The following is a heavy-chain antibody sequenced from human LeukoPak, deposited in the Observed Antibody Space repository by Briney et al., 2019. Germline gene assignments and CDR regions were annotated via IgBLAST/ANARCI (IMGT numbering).Heavy chain of an antibody. Sequence: GGSLRLSCAASGFTVSSNYMSWVRQAPGKGLEWVSVIYSGGSTYYADSVKGRFTISRDNSKNTLYLQMNSLRAEDTAVYYCARDLSSGWSDYFDYWGQGTLVTVSS. D-gene: IGHD6-19*01. J-gene: IGHJ4*02. CDR3: ARDLSSGWSDYFDY. CDR2: IYSGGST. V-gene: IGHV3-66*01. CDR1: GFTVSSNY.